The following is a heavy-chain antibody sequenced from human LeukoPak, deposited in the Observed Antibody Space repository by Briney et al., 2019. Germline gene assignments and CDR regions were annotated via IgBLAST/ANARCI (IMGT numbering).Heavy chain of an antibody. D-gene: IGHD3-22*01. Sequence: SETLSLTCTVSGGSITPYYWSWVRQPPGKGLEWVEFIYYSGSANYNPSLKSRVTMSVDTSKTQFSLRLSSMTAADTAVYYCARVGSDSRDFYYMDVWGKGTMVTVSS. CDR3: ARVGSDSRDFYYMDV. CDR1: GGSITPYY. CDR2: IYYSGSA. J-gene: IGHJ6*03. V-gene: IGHV4-59*01.